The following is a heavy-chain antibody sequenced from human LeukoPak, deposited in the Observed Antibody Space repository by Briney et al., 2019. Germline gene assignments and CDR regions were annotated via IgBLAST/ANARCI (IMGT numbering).Heavy chain of an antibody. CDR3: ARLRVSGSYLYYFDY. Sequence: PSETLSLTCTVSNGSISSYHWSWVRQPPGKGLEWIGYILTSATTNYNPSLKSRLTISVDTSKNQFTLKLSSVTAADTAVYYCARLRVSGSYLYYFDYWGQGTLVTVSS. CDR1: NGSISSYH. J-gene: IGHJ4*02. D-gene: IGHD1-26*01. V-gene: IGHV4-4*09. CDR2: ILTSATT.